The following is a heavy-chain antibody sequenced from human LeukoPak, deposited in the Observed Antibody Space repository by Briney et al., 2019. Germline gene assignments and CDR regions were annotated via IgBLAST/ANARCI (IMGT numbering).Heavy chain of an antibody. CDR1: GFTFSNYW. J-gene: IGHJ3*02. CDR2: INSDGSTT. V-gene: IGHV3-74*01. CDR3: TRETGAFDI. Sequence: GGSLRLSCAASGFTFSNYWMHWVRQVPGKGLMWVSGINSDGSTTIYADSVKGRFTISRDNAKNTLYLQMNSLRAEDTAVYYCTRETGAFDIWGQGTMVTVSS.